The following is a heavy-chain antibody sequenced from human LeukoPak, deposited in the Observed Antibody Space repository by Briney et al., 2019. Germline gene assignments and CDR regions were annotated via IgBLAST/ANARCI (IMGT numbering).Heavy chain of an antibody. CDR1: GGSISSYY. D-gene: IGHD3-10*01. J-gene: IGHJ4*02. CDR2: IYTSGST. V-gene: IGHV4-4*07. CDR3: ARRNMRLRLYYYGSGGLDY. Sequence: PSETLSLTCTVSGGSISSYYWSWIRQPAGKGLEWIGRIYTSGSTNYNPSLKSRVTMSVDTSKNQFSLKLSSVTAADTAVYYCARRNMRLRLYYYGSGGLDYWGQGTLVTVSS.